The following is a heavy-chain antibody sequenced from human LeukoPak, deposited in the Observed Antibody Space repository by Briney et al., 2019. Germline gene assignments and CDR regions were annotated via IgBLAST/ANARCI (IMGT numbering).Heavy chain of an antibody. Sequence: PSETLSLTCTASGCSLNSISYYWGWLRQPPGKGLEWIGSIYYSGRTYYNPSLRSRATIFVDTSKNQFSLKLNSVTAADTAVYYCARSQATAMVSDYWGQGTLVTVSS. CDR3: ARSQATAMVSDY. CDR2: IYYSGRT. CDR1: GCSLNSISYY. J-gene: IGHJ4*02. V-gene: IGHV4-39*01. D-gene: IGHD2-2*01.